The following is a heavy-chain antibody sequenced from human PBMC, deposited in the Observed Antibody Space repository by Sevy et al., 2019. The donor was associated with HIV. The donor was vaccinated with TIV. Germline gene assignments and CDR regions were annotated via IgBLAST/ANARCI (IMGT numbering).Heavy chain of an antibody. V-gene: IGHV3-73*01. CDR1: GFTFSGSA. CDR2: IRSKANSYAT. CDR3: TRIQYSSGWYSSHYMDV. D-gene: IGHD6-19*01. J-gene: IGHJ6*03. Sequence: GESLKISCAASGFTFSGSAMHWVRQASGKGLEWVGRIRSKANSYATAYAASVKGRFTISRDDSKNTAYLQMNSLKTGDTAVYYCTRIQYSSGWYSSHYMDVWGKGTTVTVSS.